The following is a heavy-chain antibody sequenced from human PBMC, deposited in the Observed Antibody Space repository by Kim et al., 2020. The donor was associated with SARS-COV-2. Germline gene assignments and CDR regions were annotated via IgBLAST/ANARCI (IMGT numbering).Heavy chain of an antibody. CDR2: INHSGST. CDR3: ARGSIKWFGESSPYYFDY. CDR1: GGSFSGYY. D-gene: IGHD3-10*01. J-gene: IGHJ4*02. Sequence: SETLSLTCAVYGGSFSGYYWSWIRQPPGKGLEWIGEINHSGSTNYNPSLKSRVTISVDTSKNQFSLKLSSVTAADTAVYYCARGSIKWFGESSPYYFDYWGQGTLVTVSS. V-gene: IGHV4-34*01.